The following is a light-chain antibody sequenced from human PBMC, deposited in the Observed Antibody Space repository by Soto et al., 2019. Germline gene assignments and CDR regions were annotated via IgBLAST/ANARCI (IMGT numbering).Light chain of an antibody. CDR2: EGS. J-gene: IGLJ2*01. V-gene: IGLV2-23*01. CDR3: CSCAGSSTYVV. Sequence: QSALTQPASVSGSPGQSITISCTETSSDVGSYNLVSWYQQHPGKAPKLMIYEGSKRPSGVSNRFSGSKSGNTASLTISGLQAEDEADYYCCSCAGSSTYVVFGGGTQLTVL. CDR1: SSDVGSYNL.